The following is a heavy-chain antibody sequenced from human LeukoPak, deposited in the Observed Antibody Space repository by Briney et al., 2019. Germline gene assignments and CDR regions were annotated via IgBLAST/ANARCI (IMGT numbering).Heavy chain of an antibody. V-gene: IGHV5-51*01. J-gene: IGHJ5*02. CDR1: GYSFANYW. Sequence: GESLKISCKGSGYSFANYWIGWVRQMPGKGLEWMGIIYPGDSQTRYSPPFQGQVTISADKFISTAYLQWSSLKASDTAIYYYARSSVNWFDPWGQGTLVTVSS. CDR2: IYPGDSQT. D-gene: IGHD3-3*01. CDR3: ARSSVNWFDP.